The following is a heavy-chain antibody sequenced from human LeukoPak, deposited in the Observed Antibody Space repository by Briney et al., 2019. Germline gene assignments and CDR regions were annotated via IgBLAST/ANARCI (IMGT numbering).Heavy chain of an antibody. J-gene: IGHJ4*02. CDR2: IRYDGSNK. V-gene: IGHV3-30*02. D-gene: IGHD5-12*01. CDR3: AKDGAWLRFDD. CDR1: GFTFSSYG. Sequence: GGSLRLSCAASGFTFSSYGMHWVRQAPGKGLEWVAFIRYDGSNKYYADSVKGRFTISRDNSKNTLYLQMKNLTAEDTAVYYCAKDGAWLRFDDWGQGILVTVSS.